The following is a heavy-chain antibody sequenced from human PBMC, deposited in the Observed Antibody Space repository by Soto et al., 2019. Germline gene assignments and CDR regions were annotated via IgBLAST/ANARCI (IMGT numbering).Heavy chain of an antibody. J-gene: IGHJ6*02. D-gene: IGHD6-6*01. Sequence: SETLSLTCAVYGGSFSGYYWSWIRQPPGKGLEWIGEINHSGSTNYNPSLKSRVTISVDTSKNQFSLKLSSVTAADTAVYYCHYSSSSDYYYGMDVWGQGTTVTVSS. CDR3: HYSSSSDYYYGMDV. V-gene: IGHV4-34*01. CDR2: INHSGST. CDR1: GGSFSGYY.